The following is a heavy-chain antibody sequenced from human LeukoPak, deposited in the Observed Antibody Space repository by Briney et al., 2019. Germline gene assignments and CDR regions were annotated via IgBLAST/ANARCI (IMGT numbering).Heavy chain of an antibody. CDR2: IYHSGST. V-gene: IGHV4-38-2*01. Sequence: SETLSLTCAVSGYSISSGYYWGWIRQPPGKGLEWIGSIYHSGSTYYNPSLKSRVTISVDTSKNQFSLKLSSVTAADTAVYYLGRGLQGVDNPPLVYLGQGTLVTVSS. J-gene: IGHJ4*02. CDR3: GRGLQGVDNPPLVY. CDR1: GYSISSGYY. D-gene: IGHD3-3*01.